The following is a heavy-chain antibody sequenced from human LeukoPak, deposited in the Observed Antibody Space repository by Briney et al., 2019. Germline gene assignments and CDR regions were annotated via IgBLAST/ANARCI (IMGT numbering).Heavy chain of an antibody. CDR1: GYTLTELS. J-gene: IGHJ4*02. CDR3: ATYGLEYGSFDY. CDR2: FDPEDGET. Sequence: ASVKVSCKVSGYTLTELSMHWVRQAPGKGLEWMGGFDPEDGETIYAQKFQGRVTMTEDTSTDTAYTELSSLRSEDTAVYYCATYGLEYGSFDYWGQGTLVTVSS. V-gene: IGHV1-24*01. D-gene: IGHD3-10*01.